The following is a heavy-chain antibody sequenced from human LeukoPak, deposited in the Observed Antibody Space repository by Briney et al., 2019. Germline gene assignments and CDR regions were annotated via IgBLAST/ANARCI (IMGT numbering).Heavy chain of an antibody. J-gene: IGHJ4*02. V-gene: IGHV4-31*03. CDR2: IYYSGST. D-gene: IGHD5-24*01. CDR3: ARDGRWLQLPFDY. CDR1: GGSLSSGGYY. Sequence: PSETLSLTCTVSGGSLSSGGYYWSWIRQHPGKGLEWIGYIYYSGSTYYNPSLKSRVTISVDTSKNQFSLKLSSVTAADTAVYYCARDGRWLQLPFDYWGQGTLVTVSS.